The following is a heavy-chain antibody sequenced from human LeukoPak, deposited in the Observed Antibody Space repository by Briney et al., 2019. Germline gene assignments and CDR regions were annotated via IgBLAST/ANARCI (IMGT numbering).Heavy chain of an antibody. V-gene: IGHV3-21*01. CDR1: GFTFSSFW. D-gene: IGHD6-13*01. CDR3: ASSSSWVYYYYGMDV. Sequence: GGSLRLSCAASGFTFSSFWMSWVRQAPGKGLEWVSSISSSSSYIYYADSVKGRFTISRDNAKNSLYLQMNSLRAEDTAVYYCASSSSWVYYYYGMDVWGQGTTVTVSS. CDR2: ISSSSSYI. J-gene: IGHJ6*02.